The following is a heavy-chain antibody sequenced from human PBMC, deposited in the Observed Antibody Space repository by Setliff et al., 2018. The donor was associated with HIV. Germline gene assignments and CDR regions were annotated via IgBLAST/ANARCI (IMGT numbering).Heavy chain of an antibody. CDR3: ATCRHRPSNWFDP. V-gene: IGHV4-39*07. CDR2: VYYSGST. CDR1: GGSISSSSYY. Sequence: SETLSLTCTVSGGSISSSSYYWGWIRQPPGKGLEWIGSVYYSGSTYYNPSLKSRVTISVDTSENQLSLRLTSVTAADTAVYYCATCRHRPSNWFDPWGQGTVVTVSS. J-gene: IGHJ5*02.